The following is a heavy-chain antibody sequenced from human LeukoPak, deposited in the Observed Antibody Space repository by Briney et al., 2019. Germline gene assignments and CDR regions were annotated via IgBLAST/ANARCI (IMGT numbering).Heavy chain of an antibody. CDR3: ARGRGDSTPYYFDY. CDR1: GYTFTGYY. D-gene: IGHD4-17*01. J-gene: IGHJ4*02. CDR2: INPNSGGT. Sequence: ASVKVSCKASGYTFTGYYMHWVRQAPGQGLEWMGWINPNSGGTNYAQKFQGRVTMTRDTSISTTYMELSSLRSDDTAVYYCARGRGDSTPYYFDYWGQGTLVSVSS. V-gene: IGHV1-2*02.